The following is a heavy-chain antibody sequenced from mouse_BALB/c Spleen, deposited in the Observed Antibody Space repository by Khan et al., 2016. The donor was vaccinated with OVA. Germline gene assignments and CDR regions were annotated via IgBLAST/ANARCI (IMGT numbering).Heavy chain of an antibody. Sequence: EVQLQESGGDLVKPGGSLKLSCAASGFTFSNYGMSWVRQTPDKRLEWVATITNDGSYTYYPDSVKGRFTISSDNAKNTLYLQMSSLKSEDTAMYYCARRGYDEAWFAYWGQGTLVTVSA. CDR1: GFTFSNYG. CDR3: ARRGYDEAWFAY. CDR2: ITNDGSYT. J-gene: IGHJ3*01. D-gene: IGHD2-2*01. V-gene: IGHV5-6*01.